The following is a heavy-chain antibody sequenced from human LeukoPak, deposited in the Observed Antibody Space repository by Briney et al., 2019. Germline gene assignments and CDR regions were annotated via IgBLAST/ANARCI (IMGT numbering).Heavy chain of an antibody. CDR1: GGSFSGHY. CDR3: ARGYQLLWGGWFDP. CDR2: INHSEST. J-gene: IGHJ5*02. D-gene: IGHD2-2*01. Sequence: SETLSLTCAVYGGSFSGHYWSWIRQPPGKGLEWIGEINHSESTNYNPSLKSRVVISVDTSKSQFSLKLTSVIAADTAVYYCARGYQLLWGGWFDPWGQGTPVTVSS. V-gene: IGHV4-34*01.